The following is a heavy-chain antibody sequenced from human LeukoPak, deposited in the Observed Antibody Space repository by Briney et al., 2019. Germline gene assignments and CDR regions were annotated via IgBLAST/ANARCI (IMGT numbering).Heavy chain of an antibody. CDR3: ARGNYSDGGSYRHFDN. D-gene: IGHD3-10*01. J-gene: IGHJ4*02. V-gene: IGHV1-3*04. CDR2: INTGNGKT. Sequence: ASVKVSCKASGYTFTSYAIHWVRQAPGQRPEWMGWINTGNGKTEHSQKLQGRVTITRDTSVSTAYMEMSSLTSEDTALYHCARGNYSDGGSYRHFDNWGQGTLVTVSS. CDR1: GYTFTSYA.